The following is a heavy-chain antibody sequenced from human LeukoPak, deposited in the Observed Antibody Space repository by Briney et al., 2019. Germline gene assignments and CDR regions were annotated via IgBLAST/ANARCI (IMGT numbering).Heavy chain of an antibody. Sequence: PGGSLRLSCAASGFTFSSYEMNWVPQAPGKGLEWVSYISSGGSTVHYADSVKGRFTISRDNAKNSLYLQMNSLRAEDTAVYYCARVIIVGATGIWGQGTMVTVSS. J-gene: IGHJ3*02. CDR1: GFTFSSYE. CDR3: ARVIIVGATGI. V-gene: IGHV3-48*03. D-gene: IGHD1-26*01. CDR2: ISSGGSTV.